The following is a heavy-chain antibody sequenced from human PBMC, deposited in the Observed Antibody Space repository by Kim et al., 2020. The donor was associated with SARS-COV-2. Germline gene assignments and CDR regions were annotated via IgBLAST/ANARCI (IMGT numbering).Heavy chain of an antibody. Sequence: NPSLKSLVTIAVDTSKHQFSLKLSSVTAADTAVYYCARAPCWFGELYFDYWGQGTLVTVSS. CDR3: ARAPCWFGELYFDY. J-gene: IGHJ4*02. D-gene: IGHD3-10*01. V-gene: IGHV4-59*01.